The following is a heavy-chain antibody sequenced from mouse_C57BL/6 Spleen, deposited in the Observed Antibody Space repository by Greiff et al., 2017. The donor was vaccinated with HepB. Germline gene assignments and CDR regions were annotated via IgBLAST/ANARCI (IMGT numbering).Heavy chain of an antibody. V-gene: IGHV5-6*01. J-gene: IGHJ2*01. D-gene: IGHD2-5*01. CDR3: ARQDYSNLDY. CDR2: ISSGGSYT. CDR1: GFAFSSYG. Sequence: DVQLVESGGDLVKPGGSLKLSCAASGFAFSSYGMSWVRQTPDKRLEWVATISSGGSYTYYPDSVKGRFTISRDNAKNTLYLQMSSLKSEDTAMYYCARQDYSNLDYWGQGTTLTVSS.